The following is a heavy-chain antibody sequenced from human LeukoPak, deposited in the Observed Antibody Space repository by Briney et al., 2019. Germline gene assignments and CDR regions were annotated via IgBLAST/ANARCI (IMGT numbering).Heavy chain of an antibody. CDR1: GVSISSSSYY. CDR3: ARGRVPAAIGIVYYYYGMDV. Sequence: SETLSLTCTVFGVSISSSSYYWGWIRQPPGKGLEWIGEINHSGSTNYNPSLKSRVTISVDTSKNQFSLKLSSVTAADTAVYYCARGRVPAAIGIVYYYYGMDVWGQGTTVTVSS. D-gene: IGHD2-2*01. V-gene: IGHV4-39*07. J-gene: IGHJ6*02. CDR2: INHSGST.